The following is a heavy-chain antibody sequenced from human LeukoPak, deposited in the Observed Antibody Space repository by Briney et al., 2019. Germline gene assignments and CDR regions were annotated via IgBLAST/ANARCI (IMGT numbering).Heavy chain of an antibody. J-gene: IGHJ5*02. CDR3: ARGTSDYVWGSWNWFDP. D-gene: IGHD3-16*01. CDR1: GGSISSYY. V-gene: IGHV4-59*01. Sequence: SETLSLTCTVSGGSISSYYWSWIRQPPGQGLEWIGYIYYSGSTNYNPSLKSRVTISVDTSKNQFSLKLSSVTAADTAVYYCARGTSDYVWGSWNWFDPWGQGTLVTVSS. CDR2: IYYSGST.